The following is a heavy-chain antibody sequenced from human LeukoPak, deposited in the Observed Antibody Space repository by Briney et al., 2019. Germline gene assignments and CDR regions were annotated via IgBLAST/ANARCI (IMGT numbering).Heavy chain of an antibody. CDR3: ARQTGSGLFILP. Sequence: SETLSLTCTVSGGSISSSSYFWGWIRQPPGKGLEWIGSIYYSGSAYYNPSLKSQVSISIDTSKNQFSLKLTSVTAADTAVYYCARQTGSGLFILPGGQGTLVTVSS. CDR1: GGSISSSSYF. D-gene: IGHD3/OR15-3a*01. J-gene: IGHJ4*02. V-gene: IGHV4-39*01. CDR2: IYYSGSA.